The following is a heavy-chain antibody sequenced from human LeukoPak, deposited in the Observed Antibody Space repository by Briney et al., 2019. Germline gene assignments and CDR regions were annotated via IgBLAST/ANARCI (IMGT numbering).Heavy chain of an antibody. V-gene: IGHV3-21*01. J-gene: IGHJ4*02. D-gene: IGHD6-13*01. Sequence: GGSLRLSCVAYGFTFSNYSMNWVRQAPGKGLEWVSSISSTSRYIYCADSLKGRFTISRDNAKNSLYLQMNSLRAEDTAVYYCATEQVAAAGTVLDYWGQGTLVTVSS. CDR2: ISSTSRYI. CDR3: ATEQVAAAGTVLDY. CDR1: GFTFSNYS.